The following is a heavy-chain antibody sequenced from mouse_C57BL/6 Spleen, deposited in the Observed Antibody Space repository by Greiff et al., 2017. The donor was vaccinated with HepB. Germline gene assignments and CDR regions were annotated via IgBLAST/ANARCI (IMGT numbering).Heavy chain of an antibody. D-gene: IGHD3-2*02. CDR2: IHPNSGST. CDR3: ARPLAQATPRFAY. Sequence: QVQLQQPGAELVKPGASVKLSCKASGYTFTSYWMHWVKQRPGQGLEWIGMIHPNSGSTNYNEKFKSKATLTVDKSSSTAYMQLSSLTSEDSAVYYCARPLAQATPRFAYWGQGTLVTVSA. V-gene: IGHV1-64*01. J-gene: IGHJ3*01. CDR1: GYTFTSYW.